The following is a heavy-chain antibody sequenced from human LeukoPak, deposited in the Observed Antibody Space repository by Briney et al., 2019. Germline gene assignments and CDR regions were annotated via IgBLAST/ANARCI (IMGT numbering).Heavy chain of an antibody. D-gene: IGHD3-22*01. CDR1: GFTFSDYY. V-gene: IGHV3-11*01. CDR3: AREGYYDSSGYYYEGY. CDR2: ISSSGSTI. Sequence: GGSLRLSCAASGFTFSDYYMSWIRQAPGEGLEWVSYISSSGSTIYYADSVKGRFTISRDNAKNSLYLQMNSLRAEDTAVYYCAREGYYDSSGYYYEGYWGQGTLVTVSS. J-gene: IGHJ4*02.